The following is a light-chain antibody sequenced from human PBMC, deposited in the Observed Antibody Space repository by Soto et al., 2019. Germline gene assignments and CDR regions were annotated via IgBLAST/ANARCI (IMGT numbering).Light chain of an antibody. J-gene: IGKJ4*01. CDR2: GTS. CDR3: QQYASSPLLT. Sequence: EIVLTQSPGTLSLSPGETATLSCRASQTIGSTYLAWYQHKPGQAPRLLIFGTSSRATGIPDRFSGSGSGTDFHLTISRLEPEDFAVYYCQQYASSPLLTFGGGTRVEIK. V-gene: IGKV3-20*01. CDR1: QTIGSTY.